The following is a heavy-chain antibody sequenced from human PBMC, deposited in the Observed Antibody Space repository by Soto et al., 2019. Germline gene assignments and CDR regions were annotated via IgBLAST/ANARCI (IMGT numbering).Heavy chain of an antibody. V-gene: IGHV4-31*03. Sequence: QVQLQESGPELVKPSQTLSLTCSVSGGSITTNGHYWTWIRQHPGQGLEWIAYIYYTGNSYLNPSLKSRLSISVDTSKNQFSLELRSVTAADTAVYYCASEQWGFDSWGQGTLVTVSS. D-gene: IGHD6-19*01. CDR1: GGSITTNGHY. CDR2: IYYTGNS. CDR3: ASEQWGFDS. J-gene: IGHJ4*02.